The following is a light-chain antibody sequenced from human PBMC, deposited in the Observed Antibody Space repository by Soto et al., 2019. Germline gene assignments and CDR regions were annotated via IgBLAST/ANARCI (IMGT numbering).Light chain of an antibody. CDR3: QQRYNWPPLT. CDR2: NAS. J-gene: IGKJ4*01. CDR1: QDILIF. Sequence: EIVLTQSPATLSLSPGDSATLSCTASQDILIFLAWYQQKPGQAPRLLIYNASQRATGIPARFTGSGSGTDFTLTIRSLGPEDFAVYYCQQRYNWPPLTFGGGTKVDIK. V-gene: IGKV3-11*01.